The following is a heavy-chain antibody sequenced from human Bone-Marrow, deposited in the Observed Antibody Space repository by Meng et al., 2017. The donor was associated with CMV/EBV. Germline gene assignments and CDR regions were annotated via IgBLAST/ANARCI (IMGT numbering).Heavy chain of an antibody. CDR2: IGSDGSST. CDR1: GLTFSSTW. V-gene: IGHV3-74*01. CDR3: ARVGAGVLGDWYFDL. D-gene: IGHD2-8*02. Sequence: SGLTFSSTWMHWVRQAPGKGLEWVSRIGSDGSSTTYADSVKGRYTISRDNAKNTLYLQMNSLRAEDTAVYYCARVGAGVLGDWYFDLWGRGTLVTVSS. J-gene: IGHJ2*01.